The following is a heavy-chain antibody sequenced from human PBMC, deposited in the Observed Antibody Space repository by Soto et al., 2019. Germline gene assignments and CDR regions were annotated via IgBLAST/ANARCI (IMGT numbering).Heavy chain of an antibody. CDR1: GGSISSSGYY. D-gene: IGHD3-10*01. CDR3: ARRRGETRLRDF. J-gene: IGHJ4*02. V-gene: IGHV4-39*01. CDR2: IYYSGST. Sequence: PSETLSLTCTVSGGSISSSGYYWGWIRQPPGKGLEWIGNIYYSGSTYYSPSLKSRVTISVDTSKNQFSLKMSSVTAADTAVYFFARRRGETRLRDFRDQGTLVTGSS.